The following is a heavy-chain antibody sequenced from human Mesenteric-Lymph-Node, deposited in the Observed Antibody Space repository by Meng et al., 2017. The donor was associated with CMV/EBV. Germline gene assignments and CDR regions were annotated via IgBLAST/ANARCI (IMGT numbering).Heavy chain of an antibody. Sequence: ASVKVSCKASGYTFTSYGISWVRKAPGQGLEWMGWISAYNGNTNYAQKLQGRVTMTTDTSTSTAYMELRSLRSDDTAVYYCARDPSIAVAGWFDPWGQGTLVTVSS. CDR1: GYTFTSYG. D-gene: IGHD6-19*01. CDR3: ARDPSIAVAGWFDP. V-gene: IGHV1-18*01. CDR2: ISAYNGNT. J-gene: IGHJ5*02.